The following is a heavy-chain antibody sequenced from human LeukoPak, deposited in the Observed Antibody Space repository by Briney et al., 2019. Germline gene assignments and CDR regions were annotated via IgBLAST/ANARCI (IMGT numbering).Heavy chain of an antibody. J-gene: IGHJ4*02. D-gene: IGHD4-17*01. V-gene: IGHV3-33*08. CDR2: IWDDGSKK. Sequence: QTGGSLRLSCAASGFTFSNAWMNWVRQAPGKGLEWVAVIWDDGSKKYYVDSVKGRFTISRDNSKNTLYLQMNSLRAEDTAVYYCARDPLLYGDYGWYFFDYWGQGTLVTVSS. CDR3: ARDPLLYGDYGWYFFDY. CDR1: GFTFSNAW.